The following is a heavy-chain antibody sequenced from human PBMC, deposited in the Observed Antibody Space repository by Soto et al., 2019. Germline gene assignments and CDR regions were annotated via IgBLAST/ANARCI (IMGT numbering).Heavy chain of an antibody. CDR3: ARGTPITRSRFSEWLGRFDL. V-gene: IGHV4-59*01. J-gene: IGHJ2*01. CDR1: GGSMSPYY. D-gene: IGHD3-3*01. CDR2: FFHTGST. Sequence: SETLSLTCTVSGGSMSPYYWAWIRQTPGKRLEWIGHFFHTGSTNFNPSLKSRASISADTSKNQLSLQLTSVTAADTALYFCARGTPITRSRFSEWLGRFDLWGRGAWVTVSS.